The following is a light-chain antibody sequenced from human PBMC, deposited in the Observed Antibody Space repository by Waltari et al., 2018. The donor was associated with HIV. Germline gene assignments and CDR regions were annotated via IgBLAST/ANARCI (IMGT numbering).Light chain of an antibody. V-gene: IGLV1-40*01. CDR1: RSNIGPGYV. CDR2: SDI. Sequence: QSALTQPPSVSGAPGQRVTISCTGDRSNIGPGYVVHWYQHLPGTAPKLLVYSDINRPSGVPDRFSGSKSGTSASLVITGLQAEDEADYYCQSYDSSLRASVFGGGTKLTVL. J-gene: IGLJ2*01. CDR3: QSYDSSLRASV.